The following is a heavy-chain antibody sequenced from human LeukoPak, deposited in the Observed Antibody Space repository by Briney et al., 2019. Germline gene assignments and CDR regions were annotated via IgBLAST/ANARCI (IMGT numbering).Heavy chain of an antibody. J-gene: IGHJ5*02. CDR3: AAPYSTRWFDL. CDR1: GFPLSSSA. V-gene: IGHV1-58*01. Sequence: SVKVSRKASGFPLSSSAVQWVRQAGGQRLEWIGWIVVGSSNTNYAQKFQERVTITRDMSTSTAYMELSSLRSEDTAVYYCAAPYSTRWFDLWGRGTLVTVSS. D-gene: IGHD6-13*01. CDR2: IVVGSSNT.